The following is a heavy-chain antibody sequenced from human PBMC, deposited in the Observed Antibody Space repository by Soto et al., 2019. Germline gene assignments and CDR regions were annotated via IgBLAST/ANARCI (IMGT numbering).Heavy chain of an antibody. V-gene: IGHV3-23*01. D-gene: IGHD3-10*01. J-gene: IGHJ5*02. CDR1: GFTLQNYA. CDR3: AKGKSTGDIDWFDP. Sequence: GSLRLSCTASGFTLQNYAMAWVRQAPGKGLEWVSTLIGGHYGTAYSYSVKGRFTVSRDNSKNCLYLQMNSLGVEDTAMYFCAKGKSTGDIDWFDPWGQGSLVTVSS. CDR2: LIGGHYGT.